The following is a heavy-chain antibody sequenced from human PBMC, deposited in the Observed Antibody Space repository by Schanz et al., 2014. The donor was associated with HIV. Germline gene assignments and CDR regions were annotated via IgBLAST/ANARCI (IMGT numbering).Heavy chain of an antibody. CDR1: GFSFSTYG. J-gene: IGHJ6*02. CDR2: ISYDGINK. V-gene: IGHV3-30*18. Sequence: QVHLVESGGGVAQPGGSLRLSCAASGFSFSTYGIHWVRQAPSKGLEWVTLISYDGINKYYADSVKGRFTISRDNSKNTLYLQINSLRIDDTAVYYCAKDGGSRGRRRGMDVWGQGTTVTVSS. CDR3: AKDGGSRGRRRGMDV. D-gene: IGHD3-16*01.